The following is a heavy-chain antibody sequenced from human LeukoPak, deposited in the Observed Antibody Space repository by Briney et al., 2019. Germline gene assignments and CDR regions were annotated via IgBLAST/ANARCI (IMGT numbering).Heavy chain of an antibody. V-gene: IGHV4-59*01. CDR1: GGSISSYY. CDR2: IYYSGST. D-gene: IGHD6-6*01. J-gene: IGHJ4*02. Sequence: SETLSLTCTVSGGSISSYYWSWIRQPPGKGLEWIGYIYYSGSTNYNPSLKSRVTMSADTSKSQFSLKLSSVTAADTAVYYCARGKLGSSPTFDNWGQGTLVTVSS. CDR3: ARGKLGSSPTFDN.